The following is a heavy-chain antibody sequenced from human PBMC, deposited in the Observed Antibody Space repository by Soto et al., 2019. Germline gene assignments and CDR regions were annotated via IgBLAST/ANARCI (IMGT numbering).Heavy chain of an antibody. CDR3: ARGGYCSSSSCYSDYYGMDV. CDR1: GFTFSDHY. V-gene: IGHV3-72*01. D-gene: IGHD2-2*03. J-gene: IGHJ6*02. CDR2: TRNKANSYTT. Sequence: EVQLVESGGGLVQPGGSLRLSCAASGFTFSDHYMDWVRQAPGKGLEWVGRTRNKANSYTTEYAASVKGRFTISRDDSKNSLYLQMNSLKTEDTAVYYCARGGYCSSSSCYSDYYGMDVWGQGTTVTVSS.